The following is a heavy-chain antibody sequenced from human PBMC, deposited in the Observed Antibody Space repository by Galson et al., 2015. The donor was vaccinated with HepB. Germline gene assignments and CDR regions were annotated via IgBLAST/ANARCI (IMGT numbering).Heavy chain of an antibody. Sequence: SVKVSCKASGGTFSSYAISWVRQAPGQGLEWMGGIIPIFGTANYAQKFQGRVTITADESTSTAYMELSSLRSEDTAVYYCASTDSSGPGGYFDYWGQGTLVTVSS. CDR2: IIPIFGTA. J-gene: IGHJ4*02. V-gene: IGHV1-69*13. CDR3: ASTDSSGPGGYFDY. D-gene: IGHD3-22*01. CDR1: GGTFSSYA.